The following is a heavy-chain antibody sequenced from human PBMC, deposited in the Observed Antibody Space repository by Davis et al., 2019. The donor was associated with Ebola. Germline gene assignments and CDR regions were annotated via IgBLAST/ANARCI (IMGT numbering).Heavy chain of an antibody. CDR3: ARDRRSGSYYDDAFDI. V-gene: IGHV1-3*01. J-gene: IGHJ3*02. Sequence: ASVKVSCKASGYTFTSYAMHWVRQAPGQRLEWMGWINAGNGNTKYSQKFQGRVTITRDTSASTAYMELSSLRSEDTAVYYCARDRRSGSYYDDAFDIWGQGTMVTVSS. CDR2: INAGNGNT. D-gene: IGHD1-26*01. CDR1: GYTFTSYA.